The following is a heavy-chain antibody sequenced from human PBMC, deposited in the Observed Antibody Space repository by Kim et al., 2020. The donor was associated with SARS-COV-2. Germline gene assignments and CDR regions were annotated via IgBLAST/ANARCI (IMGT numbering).Heavy chain of an antibody. D-gene: IGHD6-19*01. V-gene: IGHV3-30*02. CDR3: AKGRIAVAGPDALDI. J-gene: IGHJ3*02. Sequence: ADAVKGGFTISRDNSKTTLYLQINSLRAEDTAVYYCAKGRIAVAGPDALDIWGQGTMVTVSS.